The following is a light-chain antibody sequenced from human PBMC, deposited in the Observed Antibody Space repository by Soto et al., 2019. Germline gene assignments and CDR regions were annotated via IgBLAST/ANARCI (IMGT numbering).Light chain of an antibody. V-gene: IGKV3-15*01. CDR2: GAS. Sequence: EIVMTQSPATLSVSPGERATLSCKASQSVSSNLAWYQQKPGQAPRLLIYGASTRAIGIPARFSGSRSGTEFTLTISSLQSEDFAVYYCQQYYNWPRTFGQGTKVEIK. CDR1: QSVSSN. CDR3: QQYYNWPRT. J-gene: IGKJ1*01.